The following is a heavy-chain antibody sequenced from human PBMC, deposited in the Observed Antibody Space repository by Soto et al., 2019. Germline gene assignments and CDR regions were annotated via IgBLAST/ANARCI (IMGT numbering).Heavy chain of an antibody. CDR1: GYSFTSYW. CDR3: AGRLTTAASLDY. V-gene: IGHV5-51*01. D-gene: IGHD3-9*01. CDR2: IYPGDSDT. Sequence: PGESLKISCKGSGYSFTSYWIGWVRQMPGKGLEWMGIIYPGDSDTRYSPSFQGQVTISADKSISTAYLQWSSLRAEDTAIYYCAGRLTTAASLDYWGRGTLVTVSS. J-gene: IGHJ4*02.